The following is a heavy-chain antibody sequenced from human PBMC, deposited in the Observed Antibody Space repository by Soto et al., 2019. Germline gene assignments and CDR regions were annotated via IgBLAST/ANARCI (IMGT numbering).Heavy chain of an antibody. CDR3: ARGDDYGGNQDY. CDR1: GGTFSSYG. D-gene: IGHD4-17*01. Sequence: QVQLVQSGAEVKKPGSSVKVSCKASGGTFSSYGISWVRQAPGQGLEWMGGIIPIFGTANSAQKFQGRVTITADESTSTAYMELSTLRSEDTAVYYCARGDDYGGNQDYWGQGTLVTVSS. J-gene: IGHJ4*02. CDR2: IIPIFGTA. V-gene: IGHV1-69*01.